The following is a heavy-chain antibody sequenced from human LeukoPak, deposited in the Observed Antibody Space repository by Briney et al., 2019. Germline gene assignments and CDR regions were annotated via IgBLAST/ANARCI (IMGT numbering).Heavy chain of an antibody. CDR1: GGSINSGVYS. Sequence: SETLSLTCDVSGGSINSGVYSWSWIRQPPGRGLEWIGCIYQSGATYYNPSLQSRLTISLDGSKSQFSLKLTSVSAADTAVYFCARSKLAIINPFDHWGQGTLVTVSS. D-gene: IGHD5-12*01. V-gene: IGHV4-30-2*01. CDR3: ARSKLAIINPFDH. J-gene: IGHJ4*02. CDR2: IYQSGAT.